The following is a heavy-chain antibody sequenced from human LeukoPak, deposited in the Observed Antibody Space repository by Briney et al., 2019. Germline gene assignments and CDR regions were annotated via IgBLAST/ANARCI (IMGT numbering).Heavy chain of an antibody. Sequence: ASVKVSCKASGYTFTGYYMHWVRQAPGQGLEWMGWINPNSGGTNYAQKFQGRVTMTRDTSISTAYMELSRLRSDDTAGYYCARDRYYGSGSYATTDPQYYYYYMDVWGKGTTVTVSS. V-gene: IGHV1-2*02. CDR3: ARDRYYGSGSYATTDPQYYYYYMDV. CDR1: GYTFTGYY. D-gene: IGHD3-10*01. CDR2: INPNSGGT. J-gene: IGHJ6*03.